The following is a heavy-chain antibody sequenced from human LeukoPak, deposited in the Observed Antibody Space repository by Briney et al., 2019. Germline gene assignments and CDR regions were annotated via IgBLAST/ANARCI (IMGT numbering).Heavy chain of an antibody. CDR1: GGSFSGYY. D-gene: IGHD4-11*01. CDR3: ARAPHYSNYGPYYYGMDV. Sequence: SETLSLTCAVYGGSFSGYYWSWIRQPPGKGLEWIGEINHSGSTNYNPSLKSRVTISVDTSKNQFSLKLSSVTAADTAVYYCARAPHYSNYGPYYYGMDVWGQGTTVTVSS. CDR2: INHSGST. V-gene: IGHV4-34*01. J-gene: IGHJ6*02.